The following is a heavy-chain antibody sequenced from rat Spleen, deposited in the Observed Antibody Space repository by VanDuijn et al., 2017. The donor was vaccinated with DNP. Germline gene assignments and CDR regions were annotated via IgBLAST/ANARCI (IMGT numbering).Heavy chain of an antibody. J-gene: IGHJ2*01. D-gene: IGHD1-8*01. CDR1: GMIFTDYH. Sequence: EVQFVESGGGLVQPGRSLKLSCVVSGMIFTDYHMAWVRQTPKKGLEWVASISTGGGTTYYRDSVKGRFTISTDNAKNTLYLQMDSLRSEDTATYYCTTDNYSAPFDYWGQGVMVTVSS. CDR3: TTDNYSAPFDY. CDR2: ISTGGGTT. V-gene: IGHV5-27*01.